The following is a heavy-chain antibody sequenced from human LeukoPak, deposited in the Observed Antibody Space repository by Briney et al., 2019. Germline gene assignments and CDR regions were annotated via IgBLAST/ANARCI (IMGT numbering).Heavy chain of an antibody. V-gene: IGHV1-46*01. CDR1: GGTFSSYA. Sequence: ASVKVSCKASGGTFSSYAISWVRQAPGQGLEWMGIINPSGGSTSYAQKFQGRVTMTRDTSTSTVYMELSSLRSEDTAVYYCARGGKFVKQQPGDYWGQGTLVTVSS. CDR3: ARGGKFVKQQPGDY. J-gene: IGHJ4*02. CDR2: INPSGGST. D-gene: IGHD6-13*01.